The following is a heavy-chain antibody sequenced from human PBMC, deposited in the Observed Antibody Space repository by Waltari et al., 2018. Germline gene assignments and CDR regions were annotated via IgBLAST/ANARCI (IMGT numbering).Heavy chain of an antibody. CDR3: ARDSHGCYGCGMDV. CDR1: GFTFSSYW. CDR2: LNQDGSAT. Sequence: EVELVESGGGLVQPGGSLRLSCVASGFTFSSYWMSWVRQAPGKGLEWVANLNQDGSATYSLDSVKGRFTISRDNAKNLLYLQMNSLRAEDTAVYYCARDSHGCYGCGMDVWGQGTTVTV. D-gene: IGHD2-2*01. V-gene: IGHV3-7*03. J-gene: IGHJ6*02.